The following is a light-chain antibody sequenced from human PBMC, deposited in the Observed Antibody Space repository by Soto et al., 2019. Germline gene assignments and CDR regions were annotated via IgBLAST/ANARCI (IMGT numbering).Light chain of an antibody. CDR3: QTWGTGPWV. V-gene: IGLV4-69*01. Sequence: QSVLTQSASASASMEASVKLTCTLSSGRSSYAIAWHQQQPEKGPRYLMKLNSDGSHSKGDGIPDRFSGSSSGAERYLTISSLQSEDEADYYCQTWGTGPWVFGGGTKLTVL. CDR1: SGRSSYA. CDR2: LNSDGSH. J-gene: IGLJ3*02.